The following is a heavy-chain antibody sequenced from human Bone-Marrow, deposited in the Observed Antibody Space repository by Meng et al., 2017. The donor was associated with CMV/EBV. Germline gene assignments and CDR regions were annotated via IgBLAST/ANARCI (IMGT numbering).Heavy chain of an antibody. CDR1: AYTFTSYG. J-gene: IGHJ4*02. CDR2: ISAYNGNT. CDR3: AKGEAWHYDFLIGPFILNGNDY. Sequence: ASVKVSCKASAYTFTSYGISWVRQAPGQGLEWMGWISAYNGNTNYAQKLQGRVTMTSDTSTSTAYMELGSLRSEETAVYYCAKGEAWHYDFLIGPFILNGNDYWGQGTLVTVSS. V-gene: IGHV1-18*01. D-gene: IGHD3-3*01.